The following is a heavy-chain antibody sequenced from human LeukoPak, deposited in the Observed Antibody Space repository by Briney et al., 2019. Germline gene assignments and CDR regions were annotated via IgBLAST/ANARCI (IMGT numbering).Heavy chain of an antibody. V-gene: IGHV4-59*12. J-gene: IGHJ5*02. CDR1: GGSISSYY. D-gene: IGHD6-13*01. Sequence: KPSETLSLTCTVSGGSISSYYWSWIRQPPGKGLEWIGYIYYSGSTNYNPSLKSRVTISVDTSKNQFSLKLSSVTAADTAVYYCARGARYNSSWYWLFWFDPWGQGTLVTVSS. CDR3: ARGARYNSSWYWLFWFDP. CDR2: IYYSGST.